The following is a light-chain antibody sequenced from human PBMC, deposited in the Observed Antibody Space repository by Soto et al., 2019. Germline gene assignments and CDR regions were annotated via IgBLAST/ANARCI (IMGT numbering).Light chain of an antibody. CDR3: QQYAYSPLN. Sequence: EIVLTQSPGTLPLSPGERATLSCRASRSVGNNYLAWYQQRPGQAPNLLIYDASSRATGIPDRFSGSGSGTDFTLTITRLEPEDSAMYYCQQYAYSPLNFGGGTKVEIK. CDR1: RSVGNNY. CDR2: DAS. J-gene: IGKJ4*01. V-gene: IGKV3-20*01.